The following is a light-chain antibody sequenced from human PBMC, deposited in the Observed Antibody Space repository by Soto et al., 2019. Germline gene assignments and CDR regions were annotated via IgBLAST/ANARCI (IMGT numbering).Light chain of an antibody. Sequence: EIVLTQSPATLSLSPGERATLSCRASQSVSSYLAWYQQKPGQAPRLLIYDASNRATGIPARLSGSGSGTDFTITISSIETEDFAVYYCQQRSNWPPTFGQGTRLEIK. CDR3: QQRSNWPPT. V-gene: IGKV3-11*01. CDR1: QSVSSY. J-gene: IGKJ5*01. CDR2: DAS.